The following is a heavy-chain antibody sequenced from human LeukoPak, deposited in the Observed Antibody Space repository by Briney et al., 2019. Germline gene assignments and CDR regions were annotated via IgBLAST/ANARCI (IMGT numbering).Heavy chain of an antibody. Sequence: GGSLRLSCAASGFTFSNAWMSWVRQAPGKGLEWVGRIKRKTDGGTTDYAAPVKGRLTISRDDSKNTLYLQMNSLKTEDTAVYYCTTLYGSGSYLSPHWGQGTLVTVSS. D-gene: IGHD3-10*01. CDR1: GFTFSNAW. CDR2: IKRKTDGGTT. CDR3: TTLYGSGSYLSPH. J-gene: IGHJ4*02. V-gene: IGHV3-15*01.